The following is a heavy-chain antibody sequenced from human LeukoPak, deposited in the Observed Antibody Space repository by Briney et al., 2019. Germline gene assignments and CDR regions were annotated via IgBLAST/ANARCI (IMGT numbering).Heavy chain of an antibody. D-gene: IGHD3-10*02. CDR1: GYSFTSYW. Sequence: TGEPLKISCKGSGYSFTSYWIGWVRQMPGKGLEWMGIIYPGDSDTRYSPSFQGQVTISADKSISTAYLQWSSLKASDTAMYYCARRYYVYGIDAFDIWGQGTMVTVSS. CDR2: IYPGDSDT. J-gene: IGHJ3*02. CDR3: ARRYYVYGIDAFDI. V-gene: IGHV5-51*01.